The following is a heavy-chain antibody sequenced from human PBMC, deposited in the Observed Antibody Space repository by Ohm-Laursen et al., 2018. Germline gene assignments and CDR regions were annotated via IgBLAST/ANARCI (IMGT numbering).Heavy chain of an antibody. CDR3: AKDVVVVTATAFDY. Sequence: SLRLSCAASGFTFSDYYMSWIRQAPGKGLEWVSYISSSGSTIYYADSVKGRFTISRDNAKNSLYLQMNSLRAEDTAVYYCAKDVVVVTATAFDYWGQGTLVTVSS. J-gene: IGHJ4*02. D-gene: IGHD2-21*02. V-gene: IGHV3-11*01. CDR1: GFTFSDYY. CDR2: ISSSGSTI.